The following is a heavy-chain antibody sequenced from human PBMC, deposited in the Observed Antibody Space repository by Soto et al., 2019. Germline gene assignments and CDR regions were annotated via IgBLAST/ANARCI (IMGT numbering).Heavy chain of an antibody. CDR3: AIYGSGSRQYYYYYGMDV. Sequence: GESLKISCAASGFTFSSYAMSWVRQAPGKGLEWVSAISGSGGSTYYADSVKGRFTISRDNSKNTLYLQMNSLRAEDTAVYYCAIYGSGSRQYYYYYGMDVWGQGTTVTVSS. D-gene: IGHD3-10*01. CDR2: ISGSGGST. J-gene: IGHJ6*02. CDR1: GFTFSSYA. V-gene: IGHV3-23*01.